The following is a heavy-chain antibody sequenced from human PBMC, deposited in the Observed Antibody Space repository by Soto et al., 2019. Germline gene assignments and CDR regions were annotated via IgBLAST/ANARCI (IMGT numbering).Heavy chain of an antibody. J-gene: IGHJ6*02. CDR3: TSSALIDYYYYYGMDV. D-gene: IGHD3-22*01. Sequence: PGGSLRLSCAASGLTFSGSAMHWVRQASGKGLEWVGRIRSKANSYATAYAASVKGRFTISRDDSKNTAYLQMNSLKTEDTAVYYCTSSALIDYYYYYGMDVWGQGTTVTVSS. V-gene: IGHV3-73*01. CDR1: GLTFSGSA. CDR2: IRSKANSYAT.